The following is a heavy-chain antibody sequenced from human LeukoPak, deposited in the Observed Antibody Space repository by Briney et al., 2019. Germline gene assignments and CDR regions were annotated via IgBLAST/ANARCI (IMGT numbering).Heavy chain of an antibody. CDR1: GDSFSSHY. CDR2: ISHIGRT. CDR3: ARDLVTVTKGFDI. Sequence: SETLSLTCAVPGDSFSSHYWTWIRQSPGTGLEWIGYISHIGRTNYNPSLKSRVTISIDTSKNQFSLKLRSVTAADTAVYYCARDLVTVTKGFDIWGQGTMVSVSS. V-gene: IGHV4-59*11. J-gene: IGHJ3*02. D-gene: IGHD4-17*01.